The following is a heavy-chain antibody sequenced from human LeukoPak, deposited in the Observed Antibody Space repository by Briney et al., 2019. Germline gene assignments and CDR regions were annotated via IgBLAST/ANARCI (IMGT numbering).Heavy chain of an antibody. J-gene: IGHJ4*02. CDR2: INPNSGGT. Sequence: ASVKVSCKASGYTFTGYYMHWVRQAPGQGLEWMGWINPNSGGTNYAQKFQGRVTMTRDTSISTAYMELSRLRSDDTAVYYCATAPSGFCGGDCYPDYWGQGTLVTVSS. CDR1: GYTFTGYY. D-gene: IGHD2-21*02. V-gene: IGHV1-2*02. CDR3: ATAPSGFCGGDCYPDY.